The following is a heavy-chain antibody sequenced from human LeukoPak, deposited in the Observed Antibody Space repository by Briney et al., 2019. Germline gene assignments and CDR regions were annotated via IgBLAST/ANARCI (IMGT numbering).Heavy chain of an antibody. CDR1: GFTFSNYE. Sequence: GGSLRLSCAASGFTFSNYEMNWVRQAPGKGLEWVSYISSSTIYYADSVKGRFTISRDNAKNSLYLQLNSLRAEDTAVYYCARVLHKRNYDSSDYYGSWGQGTLVTVSS. J-gene: IGHJ5*02. V-gene: IGHV3-48*03. D-gene: IGHD3-22*01. CDR2: ISSSTI. CDR3: ARVLHKRNYDSSDYYGS.